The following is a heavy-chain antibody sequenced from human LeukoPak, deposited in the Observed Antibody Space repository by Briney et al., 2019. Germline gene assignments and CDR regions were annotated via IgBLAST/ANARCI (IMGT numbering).Heavy chain of an antibody. Sequence: GGSLRLSCAASGFTFSSYSMNWVRQAPGKGLEWVSYISSSSSTIYYADSVKGRFTISRDNAKNSLYLQMNSLRAEDTAVYYCARWGYPDWSDPWGQGTLVTVSS. D-gene: IGHD3-16*02. V-gene: IGHV3-48*01. CDR1: GFTFSSYS. CDR2: ISSSSSTI. CDR3: ARWGYPDWSDP. J-gene: IGHJ5*02.